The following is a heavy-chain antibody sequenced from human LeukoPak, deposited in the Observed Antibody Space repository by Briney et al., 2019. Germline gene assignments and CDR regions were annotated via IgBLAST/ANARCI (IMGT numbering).Heavy chain of an antibody. Sequence: GGSLRLSCAASGFTFSNYAMSWVRQAPGKGLEWVSAISGSGSVTNYADSVKGRFTISRDNSRNTLSLQMNSLRAEDSAEYYCAKRWKYDFWSGASYFDYWGQGVLVTVSS. D-gene: IGHD3-3*01. J-gene: IGHJ4*02. CDR2: ISGSGSVT. CDR1: GFTFSNYA. V-gene: IGHV3-23*01. CDR3: AKRWKYDFWSGASYFDY.